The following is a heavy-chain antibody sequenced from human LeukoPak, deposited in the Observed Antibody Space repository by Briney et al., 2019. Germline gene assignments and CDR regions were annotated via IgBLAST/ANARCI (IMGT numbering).Heavy chain of an antibody. CDR2: INPNSGGT. Sequence: ASVKVSCKASGYTSTGYYMHWVRQAPGQGLEWMGWINPNSGGTNYAQRFQGRVTMTRDTSISTAYMELSRLRSDDTAVYYCARGHGVLRFLEWLYWGQGTLVTVSS. CDR3: ARGHGVLRFLEWLY. CDR1: GYTSTGYY. D-gene: IGHD3-3*01. J-gene: IGHJ4*02. V-gene: IGHV1-2*02.